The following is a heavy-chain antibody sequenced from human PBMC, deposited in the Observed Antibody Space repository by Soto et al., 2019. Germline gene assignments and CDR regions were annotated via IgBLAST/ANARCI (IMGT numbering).Heavy chain of an antibody. CDR2: IIPIFGTA. D-gene: IGHD3-3*01. CDR1: GGTFSSYA. J-gene: IGHJ5*02. V-gene: IGHV1-69*13. Sequence: SVKVSCKASGGTFSSYAISWVRQAPGQGLERMGGIIPIFGTANYAQKFQGRVTITADESTSTAYMELSSLRSEDTAVYYCAREYDFWSGYYTSGGGWFDPWGQGTLVTVSS. CDR3: AREYDFWSGYYTSGGGWFDP.